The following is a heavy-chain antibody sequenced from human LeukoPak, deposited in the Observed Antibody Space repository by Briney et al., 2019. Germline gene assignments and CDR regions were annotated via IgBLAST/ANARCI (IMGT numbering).Heavy chain of an antibody. V-gene: IGHV3-30*04. CDR1: GFNFNNYA. CDR3: VSSPTHNWFDP. J-gene: IGHJ5*02. CDR2: IGTYENIR. Sequence: PGGSLRLSCAASGFNFNNYAMHWIRQAPGKGLEWVAVIGTYENIRYYADSVKGRFTISRDNSKNTLYLQMNSLRPEDTAVFYCVSSPTHNWFDPWGQGTLVTVSS.